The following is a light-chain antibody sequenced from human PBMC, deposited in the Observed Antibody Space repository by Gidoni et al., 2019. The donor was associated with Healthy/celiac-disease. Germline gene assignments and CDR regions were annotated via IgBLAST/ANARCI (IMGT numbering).Light chain of an antibody. V-gene: IGKV3-11*01. CDR1: QSVSSY. Sequence: IVLTQSPATLSLSPEDRAPLSCSASQSVSSYLAWYQQKLGQAPRLLISDTPHRATGVPARFRGGGSGTDFTLTISGLERENFADYFCQRRGEGWTFGRXTKVEIK. J-gene: IGKJ1*01. CDR3: QRRGEGWT. CDR2: DTP.